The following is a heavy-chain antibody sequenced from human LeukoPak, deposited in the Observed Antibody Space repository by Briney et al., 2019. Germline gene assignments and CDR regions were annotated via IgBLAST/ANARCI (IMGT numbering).Heavy chain of an antibody. J-gene: IGHJ3*02. V-gene: IGHV3-7*03. CDR2: IKQDGNEK. D-gene: IGHD2-21*01. CDR3: AAISYLASDI. CDR1: GFTISGYW. Sequence: GGSLRLSCAASGFTISGYWMSWVRRTPGKGLEWVANIKQDGNEKYYVDSVKGRFTISRDNTKNTVYLQVNSLRVEDTAVYYCAAISYLASDIWGQGTMVTVSS.